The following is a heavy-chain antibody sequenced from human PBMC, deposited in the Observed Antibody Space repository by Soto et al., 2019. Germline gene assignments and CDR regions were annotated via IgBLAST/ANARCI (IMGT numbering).Heavy chain of an antibody. J-gene: IGHJ4*02. CDR3: AREDSIIIPAVSDF. CDR2: VSKSDYT. CDR1: GFYFNNYG. Sequence: VGSLRLSCAVSGFYFNNYGINWVRQPPGKGLEWVSSVSKSDYTYYSDSVRGRFTISRDNAKNSVSLQMNSLRAEDTAVYYCAREDSIIIPAVSDFWGQGTLVTVSS. D-gene: IGHD2-2*01. V-gene: IGHV3-21*01.